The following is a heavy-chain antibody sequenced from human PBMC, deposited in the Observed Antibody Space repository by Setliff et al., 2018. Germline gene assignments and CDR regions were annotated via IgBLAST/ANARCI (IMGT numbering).Heavy chain of an antibody. D-gene: IGHD2-15*01. CDR1: GYILNSYG. J-gene: IGHJ3*02. Sequence: VASVKVSCKASGYILNSYGVSWVRQAPGQGLEWMGWISSYNNDVTNYLQRFQGRVTMTTDASTSAAYMELRSLRSDDTAIYYCAISSLSICSGGSCPNAFDIWGQGTLVTVSS. V-gene: IGHV1-18*01. CDR2: ISSYNNDVT. CDR3: AISSLSICSGGSCPNAFDI.